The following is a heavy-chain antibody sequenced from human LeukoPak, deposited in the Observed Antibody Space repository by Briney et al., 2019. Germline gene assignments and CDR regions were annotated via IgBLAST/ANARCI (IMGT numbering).Heavy chain of an antibody. CDR2: IYHSGST. Sequence: SETLSLTCAVSGGSISSGGYSWSWIRQPPGKGLEWIGYIYHSGSTYYNPSLKSRVTISVDRSKNQFSLKLSPVTAADTAVYYCARAQEGYYYDSSGRRGAFDIWGQGTMVTVSS. CDR1: GGSISSGGYS. V-gene: IGHV4-30-2*01. CDR3: ARAQEGYYYDSSGRRGAFDI. D-gene: IGHD3-22*01. J-gene: IGHJ3*02.